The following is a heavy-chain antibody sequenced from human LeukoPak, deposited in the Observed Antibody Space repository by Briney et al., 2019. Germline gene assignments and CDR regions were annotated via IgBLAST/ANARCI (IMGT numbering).Heavy chain of an antibody. Sequence: SVKVSCKASGGTFSSYAISWVRQAPGQGLEWMGGIIPIFGTANYAQKFQGRVTITADESTSTAYMELSSLRSEDTAVYYCAADTYGDFDFDYWGQGTLVTVSS. J-gene: IGHJ4*02. CDR2: IIPIFGTA. CDR3: AADTYGDFDFDY. V-gene: IGHV1-69*01. CDR1: GGTFSSYA. D-gene: IGHD4-17*01.